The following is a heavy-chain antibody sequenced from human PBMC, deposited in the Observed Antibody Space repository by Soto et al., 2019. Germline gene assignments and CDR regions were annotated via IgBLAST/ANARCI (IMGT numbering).Heavy chain of an antibody. CDR2: IYYRGNT. D-gene: IGHD3-9*01. Sequence: SETLSLTCTVSGGSIGTYYWGWIRQPPGKGLEWIGYIYYRGNTDYNPSLKSRVTISLDTPKNQFSLKLSSVTAADTAVYYFARHPGYYDILTGYTTYYFDYWGQGILVTVSS. J-gene: IGHJ4*02. CDR1: GGSIGTYY. V-gene: IGHV4-59*08. CDR3: ARHPGYYDILTGYTTYYFDY.